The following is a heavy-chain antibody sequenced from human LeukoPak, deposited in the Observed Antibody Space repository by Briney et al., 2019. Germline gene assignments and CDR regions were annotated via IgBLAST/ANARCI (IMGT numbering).Heavy chain of an antibody. Sequence: SETLSLTCSVSGGSIRSSSYYWGWIRQPPGKGLEWIGTIHYTGSTYYTPSLKSRVTVSVDTSDNQFSLKVSSVTAADTAVYYCARHPSGSSFDYWGQGTLVAVSS. CDR2: IHYTGST. CDR1: GGSIRSSSYY. V-gene: IGHV4-39*01. J-gene: IGHJ4*02. D-gene: IGHD1-26*01. CDR3: ARHPSGSSFDY.